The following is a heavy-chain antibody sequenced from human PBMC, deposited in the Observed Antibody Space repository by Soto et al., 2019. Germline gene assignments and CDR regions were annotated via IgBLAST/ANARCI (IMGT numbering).Heavy chain of an antibody. CDR3: ARRVDGSGFDL. CDR1: VDSVSSNTAA. V-gene: IGHV6-1*01. D-gene: IGHD6-19*01. CDR2: TYYRSNWRH. J-gene: IGHJ4*02. Sequence: SQTLSLTCAMSVDSVSSNTAAWSWIRSSPSRGLEWLGRTYYRSNWRHDYAVSVKSRITVNPDTSKNHFSLQLNSVTPDDTAVYYCARRVDGSGFDLWGQGTLVTVSS.